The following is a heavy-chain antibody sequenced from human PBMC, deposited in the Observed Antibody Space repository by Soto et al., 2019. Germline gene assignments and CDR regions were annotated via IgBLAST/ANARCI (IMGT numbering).Heavy chain of an antibody. D-gene: IGHD3-3*01. CDR3: ARDKGSFWSGLSPYYYYGMDV. V-gene: IGHV4-30-4*01. Sequence: SETLSLTCTVSGGSISSGDYYWSWIRQPPGKGLEWIGYIYYSGSTYYNPSLKSRVTISVDTSKNQFSLKLSSVTAADTAVYYCARDKGSFWSGLSPYYYYGMDVWGQGTTVTVSS. CDR2: IYYSGST. CDR1: GGSISSGDYY. J-gene: IGHJ6*02.